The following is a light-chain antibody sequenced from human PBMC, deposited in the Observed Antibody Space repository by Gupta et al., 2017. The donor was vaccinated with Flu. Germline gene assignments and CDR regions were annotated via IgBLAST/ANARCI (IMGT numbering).Light chain of an antibody. CDR2: WAS. Sequence: SLGERATINCKSSQSLLSSANNENYIAWYQHKAGQPPRLLVSWASTRESGVPDRFSGSGSGTDFTLTINSLQAEDVSIYYCRQYYSAPLTFGEGTKVEIK. CDR1: QSLLSSANNENY. J-gene: IGKJ4*01. V-gene: IGKV4-1*01. CDR3: RQYYSAPLT.